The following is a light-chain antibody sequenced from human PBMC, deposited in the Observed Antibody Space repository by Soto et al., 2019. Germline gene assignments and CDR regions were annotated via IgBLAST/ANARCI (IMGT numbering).Light chain of an antibody. CDR2: EVS. CDR1: TSDIGGYTY. V-gene: IGLV2-14*01. Sequence: QSALTQPASVSGSPGQSITISCTGTTSDIGGYTYVSWYQHHPGKAPKLMIYEVSNRPSGVSTRFSGSKSGNTASLTISGLQAEDESDYYCSSYTSSGTRGLFGGGTKLTVL. CDR3: SSYTSSGTRGL. J-gene: IGLJ2*01.